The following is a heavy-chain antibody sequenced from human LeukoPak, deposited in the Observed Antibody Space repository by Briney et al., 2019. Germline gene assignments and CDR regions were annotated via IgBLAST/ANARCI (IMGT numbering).Heavy chain of an antibody. CDR1: GGSFSGYY. Sequence: SETLSLTCAVYGGSFSGYYWSWIRQPPGKGLEWIGEINHSGSTNYNLSLKSRVTISVDTSKNQFSLKLSSVTAADTAVYYCASQRAYSSSVDYWGQGTLVTVSS. CDR3: ASQRAYSSSVDY. V-gene: IGHV4-34*01. D-gene: IGHD6-6*01. CDR2: INHSGST. J-gene: IGHJ4*02.